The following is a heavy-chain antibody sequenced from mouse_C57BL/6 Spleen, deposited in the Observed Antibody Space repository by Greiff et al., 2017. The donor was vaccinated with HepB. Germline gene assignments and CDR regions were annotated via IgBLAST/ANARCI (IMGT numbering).Heavy chain of an antibody. CDR1: GFTFTDYY. CDR2: IRNKANGYTT. D-gene: IGHD4-1*01. V-gene: IGHV7-3*01. Sequence: EVHLVESGGGLVQPGGSLSLSCAASGFTFTDYYMSWVRQPPGKALEWLGFIRNKANGYTTEYSASVKGRFTISRDNSQSILYLQMNALRAEDRATYYCARLGYAMDYWGQGTSVTVSS. CDR3: ARLGYAMDY. J-gene: IGHJ4*01.